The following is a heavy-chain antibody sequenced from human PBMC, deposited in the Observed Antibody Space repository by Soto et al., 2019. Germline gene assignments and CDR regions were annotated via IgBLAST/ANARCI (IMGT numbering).Heavy chain of an antibody. CDR1: GFTVSSNY. CDR3: ARVPGYYDSSGYYDY. V-gene: IGHV3-66*01. D-gene: IGHD3-22*01. J-gene: IGHJ4*02. CDR2: IYSGGST. Sequence: GGSLRLSCAASGFTVSSNYMSRVRQAPGKGLEWVSVIYSGGSTYYADSVKGRFTISRDNSKNTLYLQMNSLRAEDTAVYYCARVPGYYDSSGYYDYWGQGTLVTVSS.